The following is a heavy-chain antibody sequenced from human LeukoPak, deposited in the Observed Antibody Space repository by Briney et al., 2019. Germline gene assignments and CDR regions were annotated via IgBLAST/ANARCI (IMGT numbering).Heavy chain of an antibody. Sequence: LSGGSLRLSCAASGFTFSSYGMHWVRQAPGKGLEWVAVIWYDGSNKYYADSVKGRFTISRDNSKNTLYLQMNSLRAEDTAVYYCARDRRYCSSTSCRTVADSSGARIFDYWGQGTLVTVSS. J-gene: IGHJ4*02. V-gene: IGHV3-33*08. CDR1: GFTFSSYG. CDR3: ARDRRYCSSTSCRTVADSSGARIFDY. CDR2: IWYDGSNK. D-gene: IGHD2-2*01.